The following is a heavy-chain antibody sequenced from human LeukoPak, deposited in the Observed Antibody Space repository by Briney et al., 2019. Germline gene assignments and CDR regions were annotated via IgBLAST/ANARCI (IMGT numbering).Heavy chain of an antibody. CDR1: GFTFSHYS. Sequence: PGGSLRLSCVGSGFTFSHYSMNWVRQPPGKGLEWVSSFGSDLSFTSYADSVKGRFTISRDNSKNTLYLQMNSLRAEDTAVYYCAGALTSYYYYMDVWGKGTTVTISS. J-gene: IGHJ6*03. CDR2: FGSDLSFT. V-gene: IGHV3-21*04. CDR3: AGALTSYYYYMDV.